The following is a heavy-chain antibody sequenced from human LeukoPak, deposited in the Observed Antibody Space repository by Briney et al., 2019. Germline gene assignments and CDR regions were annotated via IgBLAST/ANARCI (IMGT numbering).Heavy chain of an antibody. Sequence: QSGGSLRLSCAASGFTFSDYGMRWVRQAPGKGLEWVAVIHNDGTMGQYADSVKGRFTISKDFSRNTLHLQIHSLRDDDTAVYYCAKEGDEFRGYLDVWGKGTTVIVSS. CDR3: AKEGDEFRGYLDV. CDR1: GFTFSDYG. CDR2: IHNDGTMG. J-gene: IGHJ6*04. D-gene: IGHD5-12*01. V-gene: IGHV3-30*02.